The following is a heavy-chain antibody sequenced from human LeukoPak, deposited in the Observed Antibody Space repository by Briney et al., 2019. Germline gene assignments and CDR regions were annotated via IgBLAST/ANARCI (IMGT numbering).Heavy chain of an antibody. CDR3: ARDMWGSFDY. J-gene: IGHJ4*02. Sequence: RGSLRLSCAASGFRLSNFWMHWGRQAPGEGLVWVSRISPDGSETTYADSVKGRFTISRDNAKNTLYLQLSSLRAEDTAVYYCARDMWGSFDYWGQGALVTVSS. D-gene: IGHD7-27*01. V-gene: IGHV3-74*01. CDR2: ISPDGSET. CDR1: GFRLSNFW.